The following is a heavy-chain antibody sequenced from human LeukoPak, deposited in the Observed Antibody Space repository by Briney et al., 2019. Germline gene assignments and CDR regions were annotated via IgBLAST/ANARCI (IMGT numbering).Heavy chain of an antibody. CDR2: VNPNSSVT. Sequence: MGCVNPNSSVTRYAQKFQGRVTMTSNTSISTAYMELSSLRSEDTAVYYCAKNYDFLTGYASWGQGTLVTVSS. V-gene: IGHV1-8*01. D-gene: IGHD3-9*01. J-gene: IGHJ4*02. CDR3: AKNYDFLTGYAS.